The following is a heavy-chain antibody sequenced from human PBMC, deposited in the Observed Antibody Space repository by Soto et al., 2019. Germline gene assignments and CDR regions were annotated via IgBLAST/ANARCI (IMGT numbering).Heavy chain of an antibody. CDR1: GFTFNNYD. V-gene: IGHV3-23*01. CDR2: ISGSGTST. Sequence: EVQLLESGGGLVQPGGSLRLSCAASGFTFNNYDLSWVRQAPGKGLEWVSTISGSGTSTYYADSVEGRFTISRDNTKNTLSLQMSSLRAEDTAVYYCASRHDYFDYWGQGTLVTVSS. J-gene: IGHJ4*02. CDR3: ASRHDYFDY. D-gene: IGHD3-3*01.